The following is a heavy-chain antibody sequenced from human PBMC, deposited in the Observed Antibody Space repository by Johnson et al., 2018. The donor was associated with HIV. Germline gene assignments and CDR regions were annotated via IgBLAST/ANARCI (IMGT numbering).Heavy chain of an antibody. CDR3: ATSGDKYSSNWGDAFDI. V-gene: IGHV3-74*01. CDR1: GFTFSTYW. Sequence: VQLVESGGGLVQPGGSLRLSCAASGFTFSTYWMHWVRQGPGKGLVWVSRINSDGSITTYADSVKGRFTISRDNAKNSLSLQMNSLRAEDTAVYYCATSGDKYSSNWGDAFDIWGQGTMVTVSS. D-gene: IGHD6-13*01. J-gene: IGHJ3*02. CDR2: INSDGSIT.